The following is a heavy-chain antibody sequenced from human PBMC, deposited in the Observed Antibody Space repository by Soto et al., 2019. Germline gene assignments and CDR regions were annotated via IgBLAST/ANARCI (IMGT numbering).Heavy chain of an antibody. CDR2: INRDGGSK. CDR1: GFTFSSFY. V-gene: IGHV3-74*01. J-gene: IGHJ4*02. Sequence: VQLVESGGDLVQPGGSLRLSCAASGFTFSSFYMHWVRQAPGKGLVWVARINRDGGSKNYADSVTGRFNISRDNAKNALYLQMNSLGGDDTAVYYCARDGWAVAENWGQGTLVTVSS. CDR3: ARDGWAVAEN. D-gene: IGHD6-19*01.